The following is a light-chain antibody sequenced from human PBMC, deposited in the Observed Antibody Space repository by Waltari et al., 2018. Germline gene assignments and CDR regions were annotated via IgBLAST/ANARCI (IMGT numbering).Light chain of an antibody. CDR1: QGIGNN. Sequence: DIQMTQSPSSLSASVGCKVTITCQASQGIGNNLNWYQQKLGKAPKLLIYRASSLQSVIPSRFSGSGSGTDFTLTISSLQPEDFATYYCQQGYSYPFTLGPGTKLEIK. J-gene: IGKJ3*01. V-gene: IGKV1-39*01. CDR3: QQGYSYPFT. CDR2: RAS.